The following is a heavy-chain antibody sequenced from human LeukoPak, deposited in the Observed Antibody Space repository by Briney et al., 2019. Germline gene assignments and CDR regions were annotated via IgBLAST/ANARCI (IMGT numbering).Heavy chain of an antibody. Sequence: SQTLSLTCTVSGGSISSGDYYWSWIRQPPGKGLEWIGYIYYSGSTYYNPSLKSRVTISVDTSKNQFSLKLSSVTAADTAVYYCARLRYFDWPPDAFDIWGQGTMVTVSS. CDR2: IYYSGST. J-gene: IGHJ3*02. CDR1: GGSISSGDYY. V-gene: IGHV4-30-4*01. CDR3: ARLRYFDWPPDAFDI. D-gene: IGHD3-9*01.